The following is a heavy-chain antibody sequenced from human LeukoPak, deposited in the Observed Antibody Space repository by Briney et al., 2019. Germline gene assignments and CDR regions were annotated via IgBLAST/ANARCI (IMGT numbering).Heavy chain of an antibody. CDR3: ARDRTYGGNAGFDY. Sequence: SDTLSLTCNVSGASMRGNFGTWIRQPPGKALEWIGYLHHSGNAFYSPSLKSRVTISLDTSKAQYSLILKSVTAADTAVYYCARDRTYGGNAGFDYWGQGTLVTVCS. CDR2: LHHSGNA. V-gene: IGHV4-59*01. J-gene: IGHJ4*02. CDR1: GASMRGNF. D-gene: IGHD4-23*01.